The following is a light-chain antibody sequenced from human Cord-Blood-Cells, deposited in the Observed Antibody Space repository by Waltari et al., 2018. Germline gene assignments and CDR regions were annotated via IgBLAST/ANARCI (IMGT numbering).Light chain of an antibody. CDR3: CSYAGSSTFVV. CDR2: EVS. Sequence: QSALTQPASVSGSPGPSITISCTGTSSDVGRYNLVSWYQQPPGKAPKLMIYEVSKRPSGVSHRFSGSKYSNTASLTISGLQAEDEADYYCCSYAGSSTFVVFGGGTKLTVL. CDR1: SSDVGRYNL. V-gene: IGLV2-23*02. J-gene: IGLJ2*01.